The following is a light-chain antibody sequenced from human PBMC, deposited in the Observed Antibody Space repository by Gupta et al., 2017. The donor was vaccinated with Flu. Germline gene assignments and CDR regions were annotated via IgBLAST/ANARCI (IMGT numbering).Light chain of an antibody. V-gene: IGKV1-9*01. CDR3: QQCNSYAMT. Sequence: DIQLTQSPSFLSASVGDRVTITCRASQGISSYLAWYQQKPGKAPKLLIYAASTLQSGVPSRFSGSGSGTEFTLTISSLQPEDFATYYCQQCNSYAMTFGGGTKVEIK. CDR2: AAS. CDR1: QGISSY. J-gene: IGKJ4*01.